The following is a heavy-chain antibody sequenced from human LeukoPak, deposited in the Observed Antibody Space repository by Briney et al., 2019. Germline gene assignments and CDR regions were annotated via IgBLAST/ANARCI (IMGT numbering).Heavy chain of an antibody. Sequence: PGGSLRLSCAVSGFTFSSYWMSWVRQAPGKGLEWVANIKQDGSEKYYVDSVKGRFTISRDNAKNSLYLQMNSLRVEDTAVYYCASHQGYRHYYWGQGTLVTVSS. J-gene: IGHJ4*02. D-gene: IGHD2-15*01. CDR3: ASHQGYRHYY. V-gene: IGHV3-7*01. CDR2: IKQDGSEK. CDR1: GFTFSSYW.